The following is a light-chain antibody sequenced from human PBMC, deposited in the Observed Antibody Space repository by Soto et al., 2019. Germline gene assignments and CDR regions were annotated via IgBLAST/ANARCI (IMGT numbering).Light chain of an antibody. J-gene: IGKJ5*01. CDR2: GAS. CDR3: QQYGSSPPIT. V-gene: IGKV3-20*01. Sequence: EIVLTQSPGTLSLSPGERATLSCMASQSVSSSYLAWYQQKPGQDPRLLIYGASSRATGIPDRFSGSGSGTDFTLTISRLEPEDFAVYYCQQYGSSPPITFGQGTRLEIK. CDR1: QSVSSSY.